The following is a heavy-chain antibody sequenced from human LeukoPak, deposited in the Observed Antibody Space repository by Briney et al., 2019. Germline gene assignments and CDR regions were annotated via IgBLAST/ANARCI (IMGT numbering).Heavy chain of an antibody. D-gene: IGHD1-26*01. CDR3: ARAQYSGSCLDY. V-gene: IGHV4-59*12. Sequence: PSETLSLTCTVSGGSINNYFWTWMRQPPGKGLEWIGQIYYSGSTNYDPSLKSRVTISVDTSKNQFSLKVSSVSAADTAVYYCARAQYSGSCLDYWGQGTLVTVSS. CDR2: IYYSGST. J-gene: IGHJ4*02. CDR1: GGSINNYF.